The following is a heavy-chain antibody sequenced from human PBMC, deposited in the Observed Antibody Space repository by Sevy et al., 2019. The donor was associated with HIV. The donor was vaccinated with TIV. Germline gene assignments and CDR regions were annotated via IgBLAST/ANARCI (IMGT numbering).Heavy chain of an antibody. D-gene: IGHD2-2*01. CDR3: ARDGGCSSTACLLYFDY. V-gene: IGHV3-21*01. CDR2: ISSSSNYI. CDR1: GFTFSKYP. Sequence: GGSLRLSCVVSGFTFSKYPMNWVRQAPGKGLERVSSISSSSNYIYYGDSVKGRFTISRDNAKNSLYLQMNSLRADDTAVYYCARDGGCSSTACLLYFDYWCQGTLVTVSS. J-gene: IGHJ4*02.